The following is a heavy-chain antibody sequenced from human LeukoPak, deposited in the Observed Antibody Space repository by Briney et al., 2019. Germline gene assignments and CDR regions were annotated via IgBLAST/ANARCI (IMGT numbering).Heavy chain of an antibody. J-gene: IGHJ4*02. V-gene: IGHV4-59*13. Sequence: SDTLSLTCTVSGGSISSYYWSWIREPPGKGLEWIGYIYYSGSTNYNPSLKSRVTISVDTSKNQFSLKLSSVPAADTAVYYCARVPGYSSGWYGTPFDYWGQGTLVTVSS. CDR3: ARVPGYSSGWYGTPFDY. CDR1: GGSISSYY. D-gene: IGHD6-19*01. CDR2: IYYSGST.